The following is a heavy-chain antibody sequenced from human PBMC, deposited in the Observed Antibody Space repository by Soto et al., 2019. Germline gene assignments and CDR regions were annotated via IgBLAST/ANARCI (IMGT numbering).Heavy chain of an antibody. CDR2: INAGKGNT. D-gene: IGHD2-2*01. J-gene: IGHJ6*02. Sequence: ASVKVSCKASGYAFTSYAMHWVRQAPGQRLEWMGWINAGKGNTKYSQKFQGRVTITRDTSASTAYMELSSLRSEDTAVYYCARATDIVVVPAASGEDYYCMDVWGQGTTVTVSS. V-gene: IGHV1-3*01. CDR1: GYAFTSYA. CDR3: ARATDIVVVPAASGEDYYCMDV.